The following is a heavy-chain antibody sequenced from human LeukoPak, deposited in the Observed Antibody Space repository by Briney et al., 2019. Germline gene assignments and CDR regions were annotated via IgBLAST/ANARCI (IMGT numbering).Heavy chain of an antibody. V-gene: IGHV3-23*01. CDR1: GFTFSSHG. J-gene: IGHJ5*02. D-gene: IGHD4-11*01. CDR2: ISPSGSIS. CDR3: AKDLTLDYSNGFDP. Sequence: GGSLRLSCAASGFTFSSHGINWVRQAPGKGLEWVSGISPSGSISYYADSVKGRFTISRDNSKNTVSLQMNSLRAEDTAVYYCAKDLTLDYSNGFDPWGQGTLVTVSS.